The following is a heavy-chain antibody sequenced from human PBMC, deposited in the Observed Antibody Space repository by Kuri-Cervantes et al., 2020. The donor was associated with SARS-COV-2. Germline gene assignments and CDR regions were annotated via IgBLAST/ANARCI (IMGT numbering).Heavy chain of an antibody. J-gene: IGHJ4*02. V-gene: IGHV4-34*01. CDR1: GGSLSGYY. D-gene: IGHD6-13*01. CDR3: ARDKDGAAAGAFDY. CDR2: INHSGST. Sequence: SQTLSLTCAVYGGSLSGYYWSWIRQPPGKGLEWIGEINHSGSTNYNPSLKSRVTISVDTSKNQFSLKLSSVTAADTAVYYCARDKDGAAAGAFDYWGQGTLVTVSS.